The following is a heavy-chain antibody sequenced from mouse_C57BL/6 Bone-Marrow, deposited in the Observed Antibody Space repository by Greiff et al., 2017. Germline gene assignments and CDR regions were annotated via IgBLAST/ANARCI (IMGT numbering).Heavy chain of an antibody. CDR3: ATAYYSNYDWYFDV. V-gene: IGHV1-26*01. CDR2: INPNNGGT. J-gene: IGHJ1*03. D-gene: IGHD2-5*01. Sequence: VQLQQSGPELVKPGASVKISCKASGYTFTDYYMNWVKQSHGKSLEWIGDINPNNGGTSYNQKFKGKATLTVDKSSSTAYMELRSLTSEDSAVYYCATAYYSNYDWYFDVGGTGTTVTVSS. CDR1: GYTFTDYY.